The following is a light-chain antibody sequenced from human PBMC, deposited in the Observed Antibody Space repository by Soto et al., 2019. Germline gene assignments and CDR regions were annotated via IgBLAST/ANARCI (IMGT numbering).Light chain of an antibody. Sequence: QSALTQPPSVSGAPGQTVTISCSGSASNIGARYDVHWYQQSPGTAPKLIIYGNDDRPSGVPDRFSGSKSGTSASLAITGLQAEDEADYYCHSYDSSLSASVIGTGTKVTVL. CDR3: HSYDSSLSASV. CDR1: ASNIGARYD. V-gene: IGLV1-40*01. CDR2: GND. J-gene: IGLJ1*01.